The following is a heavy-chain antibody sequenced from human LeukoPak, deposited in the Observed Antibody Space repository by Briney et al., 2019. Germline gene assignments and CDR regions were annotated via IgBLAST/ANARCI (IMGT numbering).Heavy chain of an antibody. CDR1: GFTFSTYW. J-gene: IGHJ6*03. Sequence: PGGSLRLSCAASGFTFSTYWMHWVRQAPGKGLVWVSRISTDGKNTIYADSVKGRFTISRDNANNMLFLQMNSLRGDDTAVFYCARERERSGAYYMDVWGKGTTVTVSS. CDR2: ISTDGKNT. D-gene: IGHD1-26*01. V-gene: IGHV3-74*01. CDR3: ARERERSGAYYMDV.